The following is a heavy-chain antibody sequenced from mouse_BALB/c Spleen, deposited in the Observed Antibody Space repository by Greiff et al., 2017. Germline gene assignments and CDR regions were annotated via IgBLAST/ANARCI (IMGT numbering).Heavy chain of an antibody. CDR2: INPYNDGT. CDR3: ARSYRYWYFDV. Sequence: VQLQQSGPELVKPGASVKMSCKASGYTFTSYVMHWVKQKPGQGLEWIGYINPYNDGTKYNEKFKGKATLTSDKSSSTAYMELSSLTSEDSAVYYCARSYRYWYFDVWGAGTTVTVSS. J-gene: IGHJ1*01. CDR1: GYTFTSYV. D-gene: IGHD2-14*01. V-gene: IGHV1-14*01.